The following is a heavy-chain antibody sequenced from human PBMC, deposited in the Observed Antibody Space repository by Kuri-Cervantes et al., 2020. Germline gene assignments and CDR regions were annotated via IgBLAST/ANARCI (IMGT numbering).Heavy chain of an antibody. CDR1: GGSFSGYY. V-gene: IGHV4-34*01. CDR2: INHSGST. CDR3: ARGRDDAFDI. Sequence: SQTLSLTCAVYGGSFSGYYWSWIRQPPGKGLEWIGEINHSGSTNYNPSLKSRVTISVDTSKNQFSLKLSSVTAADTAVYYCARGRDDAFDIWGQGTMVTVSS. J-gene: IGHJ3*02.